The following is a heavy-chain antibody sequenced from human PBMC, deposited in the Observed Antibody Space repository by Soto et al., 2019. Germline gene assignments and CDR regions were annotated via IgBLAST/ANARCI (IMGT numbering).Heavy chain of an antibody. V-gene: IGHV4-34*01. Sequence: SETLSLTCAVYSGSFSGYYWSWFRQPPGKGLEWIGELYQGLSIVYNPSLESRVTISGDSSKNHFSLKLRSLTAADTAVYYCARHGGYYFDYWGQGTQVTVYS. CDR2: LYQGLSI. D-gene: IGHD3-16*01. CDR3: ARHGGYYFDY. J-gene: IGHJ4*02. CDR1: SGSFSGYY.